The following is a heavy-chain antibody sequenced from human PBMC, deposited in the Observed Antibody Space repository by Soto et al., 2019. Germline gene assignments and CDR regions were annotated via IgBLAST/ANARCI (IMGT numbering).Heavy chain of an antibody. Sequence: GGSLRLSCAASGFTFSSYGMHWVRQAPGKGLEWVAVIWYDGSNKYYADSVKGRFTISRDNSKNTLYLQMNSLRAEDTAVYYCARVLYGEPIPYYYYYGMDVWGQGTTVTVSS. CDR2: IWYDGSNK. J-gene: IGHJ6*02. D-gene: IGHD3-10*01. V-gene: IGHV3-33*01. CDR1: GFTFSSYG. CDR3: ARVLYGEPIPYYYYYGMDV.